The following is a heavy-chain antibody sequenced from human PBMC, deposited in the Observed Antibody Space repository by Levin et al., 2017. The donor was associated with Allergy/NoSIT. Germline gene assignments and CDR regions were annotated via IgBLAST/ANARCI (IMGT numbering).Heavy chain of an antibody. V-gene: IGHV1-18*01. CDR3: ARDYGYGSGSYPYNWFDP. J-gene: IGHJ5*02. D-gene: IGHD3-10*01. CDR2: ISAYNGNT. CDR1: GYTFTSYG. Sequence: AASVKVSCKASGYTFTSYGISWVRQAPGQGLEWMGWISAYNGNTNYAQKLQGRVTMTTDTSTSTAYMELRSLRSDDTAVYYCARDYGYGSGSYPYNWFDPWGQGTLVTVSS.